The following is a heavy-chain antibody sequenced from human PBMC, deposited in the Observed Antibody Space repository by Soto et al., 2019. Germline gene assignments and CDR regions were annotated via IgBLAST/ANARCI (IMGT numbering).Heavy chain of an antibody. Sequence: GGSLRLSCAASGFTFNNAWMNWVRQAPGKGLEWVGRIKSKADGETRDYAEPVKGRFTISRDDSKNTLYLQMNSLKPEDTAVYYCKLDIDYWGLRTLVTVSS. J-gene: IGHJ4*02. D-gene: IGHD1-1*01. CDR2: IKSKADGETR. V-gene: IGHV3-15*07. CDR3: KLDIDY. CDR1: GFTFNNAW.